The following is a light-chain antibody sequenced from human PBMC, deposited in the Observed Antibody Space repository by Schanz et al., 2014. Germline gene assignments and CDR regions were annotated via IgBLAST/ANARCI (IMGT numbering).Light chain of an antibody. Sequence: QSVLTQPPSVSGAPGQRVTISCTGSSSNLGASYDVQWYQQLPGTAPKLLVYGNSNRPSGVPDRFSGSKSDTSASLAITGLQAEDEAVYYCQSYDSSLSGCVVFGGGTKVTVL. CDR1: SSNLGASYD. CDR2: GNS. CDR3: QSYDSSLSGCVV. V-gene: IGLV1-40*01. J-gene: IGLJ2*01.